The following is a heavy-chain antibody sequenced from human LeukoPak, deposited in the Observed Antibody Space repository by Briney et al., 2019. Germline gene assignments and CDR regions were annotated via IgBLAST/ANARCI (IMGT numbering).Heavy chain of an antibody. Sequence: ASVKVSCKASGYTFSSYYVHWVRQAPGQGLEWMGIINPSGGSTSYAQNFQGRVTMTKDTSTSTVYVELSSLRSEDTAVYYCARGGVPAANDYYYYMDVWGKGTTVTVSS. CDR2: INPSGGST. J-gene: IGHJ6*03. D-gene: IGHD2-2*01. V-gene: IGHV1-46*01. CDR3: ARGGVPAANDYYYYMDV. CDR1: GYTFSSYY.